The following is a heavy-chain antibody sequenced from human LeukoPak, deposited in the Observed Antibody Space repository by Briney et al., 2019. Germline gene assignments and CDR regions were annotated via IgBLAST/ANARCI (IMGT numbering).Heavy chain of an antibody. CDR3: ARDRGSTSEPRSET. V-gene: IGHV1-69*13. Sequence: ASVKASCKASGGTFSSYAISWVRQAPGQGLEWMGGIIPIFGTANYAQKFQGRVTITADESTSTAYMELSSLRSEDTAVYYCARDRGSTSEPRSETWGQGTLVTVSS. CDR2: IIPIFGTA. D-gene: IGHD2-2*01. CDR1: GGTFSSYA. J-gene: IGHJ5*02.